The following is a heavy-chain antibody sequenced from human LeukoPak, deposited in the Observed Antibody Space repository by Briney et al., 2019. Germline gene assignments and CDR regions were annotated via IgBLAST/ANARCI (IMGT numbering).Heavy chain of an antibody. Sequence: PSETLSLTCTVSGGSISSYYWSWIRQPAGKGLEWIGRIYTSGSTNHNPSLKSRVTMSVDTSKNQFSLKLSSVTAADTAVYYCVRVGSGYYMYYFDYWGQGTLVTVSS. CDR1: GGSISSYY. D-gene: IGHD3-22*01. J-gene: IGHJ4*02. CDR2: IYTSGST. CDR3: VRVGSGYYMYYFDY. V-gene: IGHV4-4*07.